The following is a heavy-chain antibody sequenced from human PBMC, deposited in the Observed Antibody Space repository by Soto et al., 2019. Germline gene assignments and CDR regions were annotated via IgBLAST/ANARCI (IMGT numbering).Heavy chain of an antibody. CDR3: ARDCDGISWWSHYYYYGMDV. CDR1: GYTFTSYA. V-gene: IGHV7-4-1*01. Sequence: ASVKVSCKASGYTFTSYAMNWVRQAPGQGLEWMGWINTNTGNPTYAQGFTGRFVFSLDTSVSTAYLQICSLKAEDTAVYYCARDCDGISWWSHYYYYGMDVWGQGTTVTGSS. CDR2: INTNTGNP. J-gene: IGHJ6*02. D-gene: IGHD6-13*01.